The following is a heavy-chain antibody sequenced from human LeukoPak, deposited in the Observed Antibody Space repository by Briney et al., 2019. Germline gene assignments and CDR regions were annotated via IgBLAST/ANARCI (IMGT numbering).Heavy chain of an antibody. CDR3: ARAQHDSSGYPNVDY. CDR1: GYTFTGYY. J-gene: IGHJ4*02. Sequence: ASVKVSCKASGYTFTGYYMHWVRQAPGQGLEWMGQINPNSGGTNYAQKFQGRVTMTRDTSISTAYMELSRLRSDDTAVYYCARAQHDSSGYPNVDYWGQRTLVTVSS. D-gene: IGHD3-22*01. V-gene: IGHV1-2*06. CDR2: INPNSGGT.